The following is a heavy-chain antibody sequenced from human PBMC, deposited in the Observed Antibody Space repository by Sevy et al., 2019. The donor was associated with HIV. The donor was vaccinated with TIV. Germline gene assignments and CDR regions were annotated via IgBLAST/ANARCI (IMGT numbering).Heavy chain of an antibody. CDR3: AREIAQSVTNDNADDFDY. CDR2: IGARGET. J-gene: IGHJ4*02. CDR1: GDSSGSGYYY. Sequence: SETLSLTCTVSGDSSGSGYYYWGWIRQPAGKGLEWIGRIGARGETHYNPSLKSRVTISRDTSKNQISLRLTSVTAADTAMYYCAREIAQSVTNDNADDFDYRAPGTLVTVSS. D-gene: IGHD2-8*01. V-gene: IGHV4-61*02.